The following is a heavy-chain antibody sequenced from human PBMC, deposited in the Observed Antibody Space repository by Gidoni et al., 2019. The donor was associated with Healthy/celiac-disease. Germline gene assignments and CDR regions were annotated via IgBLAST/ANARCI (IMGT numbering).Heavy chain of an antibody. CDR2: ISAYNGNT. D-gene: IGHD5-12*01. CDR1: GYTFTSYG. V-gene: IGHV1-18*01. Sequence: QVQLVQSGAEVKKPGASVKVSCKASGYTFTSYGISWVRQAPGQGLEWMGWISAYNGNTNYAQKLQGRVTMTTDTSTSTAYMELRSLRSDDTAVYYCARPYSGYDFFGSGIYGMDVWGQGTTVTVSS. CDR3: ARPYSGYDFFGSGIYGMDV. J-gene: IGHJ6*02.